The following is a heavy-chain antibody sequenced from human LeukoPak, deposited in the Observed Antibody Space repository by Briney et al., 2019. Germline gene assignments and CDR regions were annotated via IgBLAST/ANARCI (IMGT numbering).Heavy chain of an antibody. V-gene: IGHV4-34*01. CDR1: GGSFSGYY. D-gene: IGHD3-3*01. CDR3: ARAITIFGVVIISAFDI. CDR2: INHSGST. J-gene: IGHJ3*02. Sequence: SETLSLTCAVYGGSFSGYYWSWIRQPPGKGLEWIGEINHSGSTNYNPSLKSRVTISVDTSKNQFSLKLSSVTAADTAVYYCARAITIFGVVIISAFDIWGQGTMVTVSS.